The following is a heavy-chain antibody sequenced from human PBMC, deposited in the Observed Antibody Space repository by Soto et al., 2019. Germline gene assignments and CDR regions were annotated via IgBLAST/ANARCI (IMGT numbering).Heavy chain of an antibody. D-gene: IGHD6-6*01. Sequence: PSETLSLTCXVYGGSFSGYYWSWIRQPPGKGLEWIGEINHSGSTNYNPSLKSRVTISVDTSKNQFSLKLSSVTAADTAVYYCARGRAGIAARPKIPTWFDPWGQGTLVTVSS. CDR3: ARGRAGIAARPKIPTWFDP. CDR2: INHSGST. J-gene: IGHJ5*02. CDR1: GGSFSGYY. V-gene: IGHV4-34*01.